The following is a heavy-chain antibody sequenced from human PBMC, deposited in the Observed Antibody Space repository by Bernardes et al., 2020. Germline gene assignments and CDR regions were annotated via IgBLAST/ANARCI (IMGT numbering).Heavy chain of an antibody. Sequence: GGSLRLSCAASGFTFSSYAMSWVRQAPGKGLEWVSAISGSGGSTYYADSVKGRFTISRDNSKNTLYLQMNSLRAEDTAVYYCAKGGVYSSSWAPLDYWGQGTLVTVSS. V-gene: IGHV3-23*01. D-gene: IGHD6-13*01. CDR3: AKGGVYSSSWAPLDY. J-gene: IGHJ4*02. CDR1: GFTFSSYA. CDR2: ISGSGGST.